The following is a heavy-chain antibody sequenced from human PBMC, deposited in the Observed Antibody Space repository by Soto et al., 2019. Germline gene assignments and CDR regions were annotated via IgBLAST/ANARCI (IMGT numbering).Heavy chain of an antibody. CDR3: ARGRYGDY. J-gene: IGHJ4*02. CDR2: ISAHNGNT. CDR1: GYAFTTYG. Sequence: QVHLVQSGAEVKKPGSSVKVSCKGSGYAFTTYGITWVRQAPGQGLEWMGWISAHNGNTNYAQKLQGRVTVTRDTSTSTAYMELSSLRSDDTAVYYCARGRYGDYWGQGALVTVSS. D-gene: IGHD1-1*01. V-gene: IGHV1-18*01.